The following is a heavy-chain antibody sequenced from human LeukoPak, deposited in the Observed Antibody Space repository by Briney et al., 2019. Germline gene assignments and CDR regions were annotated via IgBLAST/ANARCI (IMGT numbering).Heavy chain of an antibody. Sequence: PGTSLRLSCAASGFPFSDYGMYWVRQAPGKGLEWLAVISHDGSNKHYADSVKGRITISRDNSMNTLYLRMNSLTAEDTAVYYCAKVRWGSDNALDSWGQGTLVTGSS. CDR3: AKVRWGSDNALDS. CDR2: ISHDGSNK. D-gene: IGHD3-16*01. J-gene: IGHJ4*02. CDR1: GFPFSDYG. V-gene: IGHV3-30*18.